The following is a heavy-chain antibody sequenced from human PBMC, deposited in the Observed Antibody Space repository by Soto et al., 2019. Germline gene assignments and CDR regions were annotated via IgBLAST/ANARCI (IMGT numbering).Heavy chain of an antibody. CDR3: AKGDAFDI. CDR1: GFTFSSYG. V-gene: IGHV3-30*18. CDR2: ISYDGSNK. J-gene: IGHJ3*02. Sequence: QVQLVESGGGVVQPGRSLRLSCAASGFTFSSYGMHWVRQAPGKGLEWVAVISYDGSNKYYADSVKGRFTISRDNSKNTLYLQRNSLRAEETGVYYCAKGDAFDIWGQGTMVTVSS.